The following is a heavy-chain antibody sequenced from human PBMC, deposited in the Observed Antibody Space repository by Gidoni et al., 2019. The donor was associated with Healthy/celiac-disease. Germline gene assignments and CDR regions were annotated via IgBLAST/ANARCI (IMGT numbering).Heavy chain of an antibody. Sequence: QVQLQESGPGLVKPSETLSLTCTASGGSISSYYWSWIRQPPGKGLEWIGYIYYSGSTNYNPSLKSRVTISVDTSKNQFSLKLSSVTAADTAVYYCARDVSSSWYNYFDYWGQGTLVTVSS. CDR3: ARDVSSSWYNYFDY. D-gene: IGHD6-13*01. J-gene: IGHJ4*02. V-gene: IGHV4-59*01. CDR1: GGSISSYY. CDR2: IYYSGST.